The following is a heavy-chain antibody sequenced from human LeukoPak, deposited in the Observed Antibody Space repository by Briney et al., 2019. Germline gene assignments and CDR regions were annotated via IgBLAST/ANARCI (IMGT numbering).Heavy chain of an antibody. D-gene: IGHD2-2*01. CDR1: GYTLTELS. J-gene: IGHJ5*02. V-gene: IGHV1-24*01. Sequence: ASVKVSCKVSGYTLTELSMHWVRQAPGKGLEWMGGFDPEDGETIYAQKFQGRVTMTEDTSTDTAYMELNSLRSEDTAVYYCATVPDIVVVPAARKLGFDPWGQGTLVTVSS. CDR2: FDPEDGET. CDR3: ATVPDIVVVPAARKLGFDP.